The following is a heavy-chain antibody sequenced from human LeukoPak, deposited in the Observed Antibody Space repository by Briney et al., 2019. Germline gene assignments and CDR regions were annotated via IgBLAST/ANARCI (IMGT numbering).Heavy chain of an antibody. D-gene: IGHD2-15*01. Sequence: GASVKVSCKASGYTFTGYYMHWVRQAPGQGLEWMGWINPNSGGTNYAQKFQGRVTMTRDTSISTAYMELSRLRSDDTAVYYCARDPPYCSGGSCYSPGWFDPWGQGTLVTVSS. J-gene: IGHJ5*02. CDR2: INPNSGGT. V-gene: IGHV1-2*02. CDR1: GYTFTGYY. CDR3: ARDPPYCSGGSCYSPGWFDP.